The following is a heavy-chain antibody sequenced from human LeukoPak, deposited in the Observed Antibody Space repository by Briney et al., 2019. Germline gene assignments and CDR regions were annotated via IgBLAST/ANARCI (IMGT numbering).Heavy chain of an antibody. D-gene: IGHD3-10*01. J-gene: IGHJ4*02. CDR2: INPSGGST. CDR3: AGADPYYYGSGSYLFVLTLGN. CDR1: GYTFTGYY. V-gene: IGHV1-46*01. Sequence: ASVKVSCKASGYTFTGYYIHWVRQAPGQGLEWMGIINPSGGSTSYAQKFQGRVTMTTDTSTSTAYMELRSLRSEDTAVYYCAGADPYYYGSGSYLFVLTLGNWGQGTLVTVSS.